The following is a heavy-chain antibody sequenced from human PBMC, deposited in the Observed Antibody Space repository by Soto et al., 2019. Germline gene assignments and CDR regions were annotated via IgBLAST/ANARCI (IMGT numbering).Heavy chain of an antibody. Sequence: SETLSLTCTVSGGSISGYYWSWIRQPPGKGLEWIGYIYYSGSTKHNPSLKSRVTISVDTSKNEFSLNLSSVTAADTAVYYCARVQYGDYGPGDYWGQGTLVTVSS. V-gene: IGHV4-59*01. J-gene: IGHJ4*02. D-gene: IGHD4-17*01. CDR2: IYYSGST. CDR3: ARVQYGDYGPGDY. CDR1: GGSISGYY.